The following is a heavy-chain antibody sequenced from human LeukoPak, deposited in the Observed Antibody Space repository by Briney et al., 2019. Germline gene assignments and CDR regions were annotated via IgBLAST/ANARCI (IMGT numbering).Heavy chain of an antibody. V-gene: IGHV3-23*01. CDR1: GFTFSSYA. Sequence: GGSLRLSCAASGFTFSSYALGWVRQAPGKGLEWVSTVSSSGGRTYYADSVKGRFTISRDNSQNTLYLQMNGLRAEDTAVYYCAKDLPAAYFDYWGQGTLVTVSS. CDR2: VSSSGGRT. D-gene: IGHD2-2*01. CDR3: AKDLPAAYFDY. J-gene: IGHJ4*02.